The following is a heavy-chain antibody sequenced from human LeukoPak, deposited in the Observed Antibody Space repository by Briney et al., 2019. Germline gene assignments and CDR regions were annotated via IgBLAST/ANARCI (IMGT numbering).Heavy chain of an antibody. CDR2: INIGGTNT. Sequence: PGGSLRLSCAASGFTFNDYYMSWLRQAPGKGVEWLSYINIGGTNTHYADSVKGRFTISRDNAKKSLYLEMNNLRAEDTAVYDCATDGAGFDTWGQGVLVTVSS. J-gene: IGHJ5*02. CDR3: ATDGAGFDT. CDR1: GFTFNDYY. V-gene: IGHV3-11*01.